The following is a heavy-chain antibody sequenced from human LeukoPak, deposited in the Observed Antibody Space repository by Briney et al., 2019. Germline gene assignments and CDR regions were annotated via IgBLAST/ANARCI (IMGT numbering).Heavy chain of an antibody. J-gene: IGHJ4*02. D-gene: IGHD2-15*01. Sequence: ASVKVSCKASGYTFTSYDINWVRQATGQGLEWMGWRNPNSGNTGYAQKFQGRVTMTRNTSISTAYMELSSLRSEDTAVYYCARGRRWYCSGGSCYRYGYWGQGTLVTVSS. CDR1: GYTFTSYD. V-gene: IGHV1-8*01. CDR2: RNPNSGNT. CDR3: ARGRRWYCSGGSCYRYGY.